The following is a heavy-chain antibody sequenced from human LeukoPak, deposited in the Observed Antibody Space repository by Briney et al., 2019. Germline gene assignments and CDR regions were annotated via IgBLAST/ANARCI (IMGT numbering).Heavy chain of an antibody. V-gene: IGHV3-23*01. CDR3: AKVSFDGGVIPYFDS. CDR2: MSSSGVSP. CDR1: GFSFSKYA. J-gene: IGHJ4*02. Sequence: GGSLRLSCEASGFSFSKYAMTWVRQAPGKGLEWVSGMSSSGVSPDYADPVRGRFTISRDNSKDTLILHMDSLRVEDTAIYYCAKVSFDGGVIPYFDSWGQGTVVTVSS. D-gene: IGHD3-10*01.